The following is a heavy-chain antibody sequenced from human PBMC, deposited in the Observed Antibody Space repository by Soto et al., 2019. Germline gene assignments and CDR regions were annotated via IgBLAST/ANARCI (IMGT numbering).Heavy chain of an antibody. CDR3: ARDHHYGSNCAFDY. Sequence: QVQLQESGPGLVKPSGTLSLTCAVSGDSVTSGDWWNGVRQPPGKGLEWIGEIFHGGNINYNPFLKSRVTISIDKSKNQVSLNLNSVTAADTAVFFFARDHHYGSNCAFDYWGQGARVTVSS. V-gene: IGHV4-4*02. D-gene: IGHD6-13*01. J-gene: IGHJ4*02. CDR2: IFHGGNI. CDR1: GDSVTSGDW.